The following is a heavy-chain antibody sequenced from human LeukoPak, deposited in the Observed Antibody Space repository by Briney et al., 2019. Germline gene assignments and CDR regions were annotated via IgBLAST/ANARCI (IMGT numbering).Heavy chain of an antibody. J-gene: IGHJ4*02. D-gene: IGHD2-2*01. CDR1: GFTFSSYG. Sequence: GRSLRLSCAASGFTFSSYGMHWVRQAPGKGLEWVAVIWYDGSNKYYADSVKGRFTISRDNSKNTLYLQMNSLRAEDTAVYYCAREFLYCSSTSCYQYFDYWGQGTLVTVSS. CDR2: IWYDGSNK. CDR3: AREFLYCSSTSCYQYFDY. V-gene: IGHV3-33*01.